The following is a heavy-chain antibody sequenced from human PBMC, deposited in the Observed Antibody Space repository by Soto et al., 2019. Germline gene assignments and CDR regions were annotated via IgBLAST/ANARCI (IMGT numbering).Heavy chain of an antibody. V-gene: IGHV4-59*01. CDR1: GGSISTYY. Sequence: SETLSLTCTVSGGSISTYYWTWIRQPPGKGLEWIGYINYRGNTNYNPSLKSRLTISIDTSKNQFSLKLNSVTAADTAVYYCARGEGSYVYFFHYWGQGTLVTVSS. D-gene: IGHD3-10*01. CDR3: ARGEGSYVYFFHY. CDR2: INYRGNT. J-gene: IGHJ4*02.